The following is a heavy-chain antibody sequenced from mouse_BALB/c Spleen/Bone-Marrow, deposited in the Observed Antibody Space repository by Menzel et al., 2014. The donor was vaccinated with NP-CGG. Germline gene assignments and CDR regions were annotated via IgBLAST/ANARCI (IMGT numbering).Heavy chain of an antibody. V-gene: IGHV1-67*01. J-gene: IGHJ4*01. D-gene: IGHD2-14*01. CDR2: ISGYYGDA. Sequence: VQLQQSGAELVRPGVSVKTSCKGSGYTFTDYAIHWVKQSHAKSLEWIGLISGYYGDAIYNQKFKGKATMTVDKSSRTAYMDLARLTSEDSAIYYCARSGKVRNAMDYWGQGTSVTVSS. CDR1: GYTFTDYA. CDR3: ARSGKVRNAMDY.